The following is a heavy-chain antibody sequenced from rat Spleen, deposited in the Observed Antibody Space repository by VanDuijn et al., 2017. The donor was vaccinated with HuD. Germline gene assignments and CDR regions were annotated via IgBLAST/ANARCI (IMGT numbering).Heavy chain of an antibody. D-gene: IGHD4-3*01. CDR3: AVSGYGY. CDR1: GFTFSSYW. J-gene: IGHJ2*01. CDR2: INNNGGKT. Sequence: EVQLVETGGGLVQPGRSLKLSCVASGFTFSSYWMYWVRQAPGKGLEWVSSINNNGGKTYYPESVRGRFTISRDNSENTVYLQMKSLRSEDTATYYCAVSGYGYWGQGVMVTVSS. V-gene: IGHV5-58*01.